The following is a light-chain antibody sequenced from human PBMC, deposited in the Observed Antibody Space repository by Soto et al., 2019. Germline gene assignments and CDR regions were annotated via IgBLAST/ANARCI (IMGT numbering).Light chain of an antibody. V-gene: IGKV1-5*03. Sequence: IQLTQSPSTLSASVGDRVTITCRASQSISGWLAWYQKNPEKAPKLLIYKSSSFESGVPWRLSGSGSGTEFTLIISSLHPDYSASYCCQQNNSHWTFGQGTKVDIK. CDR1: QSISGW. CDR3: QQNNSHWT. CDR2: KSS. J-gene: IGKJ1*01.